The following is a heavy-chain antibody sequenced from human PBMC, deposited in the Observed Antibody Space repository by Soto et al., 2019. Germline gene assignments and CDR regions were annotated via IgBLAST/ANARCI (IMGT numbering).Heavy chain of an antibody. D-gene: IGHD3-10*01. CDR2: IYHSGST. J-gene: IGHJ5*02. V-gene: IGHV4-4*02. CDR3: ARDRFPAMVRGVTLKGWFDP. CDR1: GGSISSSNW. Sequence: SETLSLTCAVSGGSISSSNWWSWVRQPPGKGLEWIGEIYHSGSTNYNPSLKSRVAISVDKSKNQFSLKLSSVTAADTAVYYCARDRFPAMVRGVTLKGWFDPWGQGTLVTVSS.